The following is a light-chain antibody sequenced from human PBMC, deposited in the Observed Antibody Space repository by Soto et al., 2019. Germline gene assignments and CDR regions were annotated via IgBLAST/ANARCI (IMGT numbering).Light chain of an antibody. CDR1: QSISTN. CDR3: QQYHNWPPKYT. V-gene: IGKV3-15*01. Sequence: EMMMTQSPATLSVSPGERVTLSCTASQSISTNLAWYQQKPGQAPRLLIYGASTRATGIPARFSGSGSETEFTLTISSLKSEDFAVYYCQQYHNWPPKYTFGQGTKVDIK. J-gene: IGKJ2*01. CDR2: GAS.